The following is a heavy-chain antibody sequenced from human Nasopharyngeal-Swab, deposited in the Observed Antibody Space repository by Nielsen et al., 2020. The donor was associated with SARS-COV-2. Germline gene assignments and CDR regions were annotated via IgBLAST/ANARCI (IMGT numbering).Heavy chain of an antibody. V-gene: IGHV3-7*01. Sequence: GESLKISCAASGFTFSKFYMSWVRQAAGKGLEWVANIKQDGSGSYYVDSVKGRFTISRDNSKNTLYLQMNSLRAEDTAVYYCANGLVAGATGYYYYYYGMDVWGQGTTVTVSS. CDR1: GFTFSKFY. J-gene: IGHJ6*02. D-gene: IGHD1-26*01. CDR2: IKQDGSGS. CDR3: ANGLVAGATGYYYYYYGMDV.